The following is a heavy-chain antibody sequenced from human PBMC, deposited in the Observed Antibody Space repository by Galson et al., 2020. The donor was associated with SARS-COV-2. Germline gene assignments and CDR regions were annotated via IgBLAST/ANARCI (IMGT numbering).Heavy chain of an antibody. CDR3: TTDSTINWWEERAYAY. V-gene: IGHV3-15*01. CDR1: GFTFSNAW. J-gene: IGHJ4*02. D-gene: IGHD1-26*01. CDR2: IKSKTDGGTT. Sequence: GGSLRLSCAASGFTFSNAWMSWVRQAPGKGLEWVGRIKSKTDGGTTDYAAPVKGRFTISRDDSKNTLYLQMNSLKTEDTAVYYCTTDSTINWWEERAYAYWGQGTLVTVSS.